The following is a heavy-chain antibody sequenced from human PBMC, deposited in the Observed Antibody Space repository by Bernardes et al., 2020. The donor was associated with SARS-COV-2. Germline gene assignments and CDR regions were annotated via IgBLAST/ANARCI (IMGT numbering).Heavy chain of an antibody. CDR2: ISSDGSST. CDR1: GFTFSSYC. CDR3: ARDGDGHTVLFDY. Sequence: GGSLRLSCAASGFTFSSYCMHWVRQAPGKGLVWVSRISSDGSSTSYADSVKGRFTISRDNAKNTLYLQMNSLRAEDTAVYYCARDGDGHTVLFDYWGQGTLVTVSS. D-gene: IGHD7-27*01. J-gene: IGHJ4*02. V-gene: IGHV3-74*01.